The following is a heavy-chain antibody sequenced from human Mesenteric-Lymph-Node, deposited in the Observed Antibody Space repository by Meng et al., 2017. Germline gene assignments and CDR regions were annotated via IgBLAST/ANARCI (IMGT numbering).Heavy chain of an antibody. D-gene: IGHD5-12*01. V-gene: IGHV3-23*01. CDR1: GFTFSSYA. J-gene: IGHJ2*01. Sequence: GESLKISCAASGFTFSSYAMSWVRQATGKGLEWVSSLSGSGGSTYYADCVKVRFTISRDNSKNTLYLQMNSLRAEDTAVYYCARGPHYIVATPRYWYFDLWGRGTLVTGAS. CDR2: LSGSGGST. CDR3: ARGPHYIVATPRYWYFDL.